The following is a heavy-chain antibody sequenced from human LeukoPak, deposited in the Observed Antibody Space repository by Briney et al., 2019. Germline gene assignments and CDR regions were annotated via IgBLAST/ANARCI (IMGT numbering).Heavy chain of an antibody. CDR2: IYYSGST. Sequence: PSETLSLTCTVSGGSISSYYWSWIRQPPGKGLEWIGYIYYSGSTNYNPSLKSRVTISVDTSKNQFSLKLSSVTAADTAVYYCASTPYYYDSTGYSYYYYGMDVWGQGTTVTVSS. J-gene: IGHJ6*02. V-gene: IGHV4-59*01. D-gene: IGHD3-22*01. CDR1: GGSISSYY. CDR3: ASTPYYYDSTGYSYYYYGMDV.